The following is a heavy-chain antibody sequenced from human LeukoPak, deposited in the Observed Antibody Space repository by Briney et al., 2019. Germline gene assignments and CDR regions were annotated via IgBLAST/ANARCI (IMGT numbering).Heavy chain of an antibody. CDR2: ISGSGVST. CDR1: GFTFSSYA. CDR3: AKSPGGDYYDSSGYCLFDS. V-gene: IGHV3-23*01. Sequence: GGSLRLSCAASGFTFSSYALSWVRQAPGEGLEWVSAISGSGVSTYYGDSVKGRFTISRDNSKNTLYLQMNSLRAEDTAVYYCAKSPGGDYYDSSGYCLFDSWGQGTLVTVSS. D-gene: IGHD3-22*01. J-gene: IGHJ4*02.